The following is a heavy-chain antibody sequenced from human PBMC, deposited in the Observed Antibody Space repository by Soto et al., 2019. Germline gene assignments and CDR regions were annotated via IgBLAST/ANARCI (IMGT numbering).Heavy chain of an antibody. D-gene: IGHD1-26*01. CDR3: ARGGGSYSLAY. CDR1: GFTFSNYD. J-gene: IGHJ4*02. Sequence: GWSLRLSCAASGFTFSNYDMHWVRQAPGKGLEWVAVISYDGSNKNYADSVQGRFTISRDNSKSTLYLQMNSLRAEDTAVYYCARGGGSYSLAYWGQGTLVTVSS. CDR2: ISYDGSNK. V-gene: IGHV3-30*03.